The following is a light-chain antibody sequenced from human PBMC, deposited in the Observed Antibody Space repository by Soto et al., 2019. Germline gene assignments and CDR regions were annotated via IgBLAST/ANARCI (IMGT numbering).Light chain of an antibody. Sequence: QPVLTQPPSVSGAPGQTVTISCTGSNSNVGGGYDVHWYQQLPGSAPKLLIYANNNRPSGVPDRFSGSKSGTSASLAITGLQAEDEADYYCCSYAGSYTFMVFGGGTKLTVL. CDR2: ANN. CDR3: CSYAGSYTFMV. V-gene: IGLV1-40*01. J-gene: IGLJ2*01. CDR1: NSNVGGGYD.